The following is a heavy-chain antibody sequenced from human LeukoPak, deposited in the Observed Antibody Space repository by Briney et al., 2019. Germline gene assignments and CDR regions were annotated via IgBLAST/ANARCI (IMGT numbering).Heavy chain of an antibody. CDR1: GFTFSSYG. CDR3: ARDAGMPVAGPDYCDC. CDR2: IWNDGSRK. J-gene: IGHJ4*02. Sequence: PGRSLRLSCAASGFTFSSYGMHWVRQAPGKGLEWVALIWNDGSRKYYADSVEGRFTLSRDNSKNTLYLQMSSLRAEDTGVYYCARDAGMPVAGPDYCDCWGQGTLVTVSS. D-gene: IGHD6-19*01. V-gene: IGHV3-33*01.